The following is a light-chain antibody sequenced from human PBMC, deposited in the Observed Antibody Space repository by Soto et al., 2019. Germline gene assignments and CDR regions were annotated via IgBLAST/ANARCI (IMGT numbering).Light chain of an antibody. V-gene: IGKV3-15*01. CDR1: QSVDND. CDR3: LRYNSWPWT. J-gene: IGKJ1*01. Sequence: EIVMTQSPATLSVSPGEKAILSCTTSQSVDNDLAWYQEKPGQAPRLLIYGASTMATGFPPRFSGSGSGTEFTLTITSLQSEDFAVYYCLRYNSWPWTFGRGTKVELK. CDR2: GAS.